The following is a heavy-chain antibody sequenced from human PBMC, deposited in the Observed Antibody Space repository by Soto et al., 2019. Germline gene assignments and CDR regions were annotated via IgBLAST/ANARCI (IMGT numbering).Heavy chain of an antibody. CDR3: GRVVEGATRHTDFDS. V-gene: IGHV4-39*01. J-gene: IGHJ5*01. CDR2: VYYSGGA. D-gene: IGHD2-21*01. Sequence: SETLSLTCAVSGVSIHNSHSFWGWIRQPPGKGLEFIANVYYSGGAHYNPSFKSRVTISVDTATNQVSLRMSSVTAAETAVYFCGRVVEGATRHTDFDSWGQGTLVTVSS. CDR1: GVSIHNSHSF.